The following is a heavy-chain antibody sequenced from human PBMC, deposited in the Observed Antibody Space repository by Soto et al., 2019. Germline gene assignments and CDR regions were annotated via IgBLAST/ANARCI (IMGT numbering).Heavy chain of an antibody. Sequence: GGSLRLSCVASGLTVSHNYMAWVRQAPEMGLEWVSILYTEGTTYYADSVKGRFTISRDSSKNTLFLQMDSLRAEDTAVYYCVRPRPSGENYGMDVWGQGTTVTVSS. J-gene: IGHJ6*02. CDR1: GLTVSHNY. CDR3: VRPRPSGENYGMDV. V-gene: IGHV3-53*01. CDR2: LYTEGTT. D-gene: IGHD3-16*01.